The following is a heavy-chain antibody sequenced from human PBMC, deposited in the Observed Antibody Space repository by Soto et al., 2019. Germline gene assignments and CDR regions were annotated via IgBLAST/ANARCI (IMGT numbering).Heavy chain of an antibody. CDR3: ARMLADGYHL. D-gene: IGHD2-2*01. CDR2: IIPIFGTA. V-gene: IGHV1-69*13. CDR1: GGTFSSYA. Sequence: ASVKVSCKASGGTFSSYAISWVRQAPGQGLEWMGGIIPIFGTANYAQKFQGRVTITADESTSTAYMELSSLRSEDTAVYYCARMLADGYHLWGQGTLVTVSS. J-gene: IGHJ4*02.